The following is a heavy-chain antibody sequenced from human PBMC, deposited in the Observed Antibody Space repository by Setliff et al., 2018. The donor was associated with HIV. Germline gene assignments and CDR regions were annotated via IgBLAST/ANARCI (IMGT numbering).Heavy chain of an antibody. J-gene: IGHJ4*02. CDR3: ARGMDYYDTSGYYQYYFDY. V-gene: IGHV1-18*01. Sequence: ASVKVSCKASGYTFTSYGISWVRQAPGQGLEWMGWISAYNGNTNYAQKFQGWITMTRDTSISTAYMELSRLRSDDTAVYYCARGMDYYDTSGYYQYYFDYWGQGTLVTVSS. CDR2: ISAYNGNT. D-gene: IGHD3-22*01. CDR1: GYTFTSYG.